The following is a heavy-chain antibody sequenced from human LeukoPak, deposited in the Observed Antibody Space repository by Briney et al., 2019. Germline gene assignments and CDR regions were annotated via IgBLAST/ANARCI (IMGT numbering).Heavy chain of an antibody. J-gene: IGHJ3*02. D-gene: IGHD4-17*01. V-gene: IGHV3-11*04. CDR2: ISSSGSTI. Sequence: GGSLRLSCAASGFTFSDYYMSWIRQAPGKGLEWVSYISSSGSTIYYADSVKGRFTISRDNAKNSLYLQMNCLRAEDTAVYYCARDIRNGYGDYSEAFDNWGQGTMVTVSS. CDR1: GFTFSDYY. CDR3: ARDIRNGYGDYSEAFDN.